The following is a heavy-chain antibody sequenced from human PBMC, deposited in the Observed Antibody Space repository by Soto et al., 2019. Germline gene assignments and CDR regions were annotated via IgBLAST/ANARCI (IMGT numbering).Heavy chain of an antibody. Sequence: ASVKVSCKASGYTFTSYAMHWVRQAPGQRLEWMGWINAGNGNTKYSQKFQGRVTITRDTSASTAYMELSSLRSEDTAVYYCARVRCTNGVCYTRPHFDYWGQGTLVTVSS. CDR1: GYTFTSYA. V-gene: IGHV1-3*01. J-gene: IGHJ4*02. D-gene: IGHD2-8*01. CDR3: ARVRCTNGVCYTRPHFDY. CDR2: INAGNGNT.